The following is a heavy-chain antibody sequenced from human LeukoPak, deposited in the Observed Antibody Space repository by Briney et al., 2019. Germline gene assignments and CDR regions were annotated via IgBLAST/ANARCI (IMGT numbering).Heavy chain of an antibody. D-gene: IGHD3-22*01. V-gene: IGHV4-34*01. CDR1: GGSFSGYY. J-gene: IGHJ4*02. CDR2: INHSGST. CDR3: ARLTGYYDSSGYLDY. Sequence: SETLSLTCAVYGGSFSGYYWSWIRQPPGKGLEWIGEINHSGSTNYNPSLKSRVTISVDTSKNQFSLKLSSVTAADTAVYYCARLTGYYDSSGYLDYWGQGTLVTVSS.